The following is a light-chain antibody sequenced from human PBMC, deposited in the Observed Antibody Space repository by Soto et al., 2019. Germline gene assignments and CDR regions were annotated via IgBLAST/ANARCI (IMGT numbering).Light chain of an antibody. Sequence: QSVLTQPPSLSGTPGQNVTISCSGSSSNIEGNTVHWYQHLPGTAPKLLIYIDHNRPSGIPDRFSGSKSGTSASLAISGLQAEDEADYYCSSYTVSSTWVFGGGTKLTVL. CDR2: IDH. V-gene: IGLV1-44*01. J-gene: IGLJ3*02. CDR1: SSNIEGNT. CDR3: SSYTVSSTWV.